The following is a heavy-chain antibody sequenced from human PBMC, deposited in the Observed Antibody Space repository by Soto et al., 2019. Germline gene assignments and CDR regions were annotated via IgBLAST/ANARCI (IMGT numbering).Heavy chain of an antibody. CDR1: GYGFSNYW. D-gene: IGHD2-8*01. V-gene: IGHV5-51*01. CDR3: TRHLYTNATGNTFVDF. CDR2: IFPRDSDT. J-gene: IGHJ4*02. Sequence: ESLKISCEGSGYGFSNYWIGWVRQKSGKGLEWMGIIFPRDSDTKYNPSLQGQVSISADDSVATAYLHLSSLKPSDSAIYYCTRHLYTNATGNTFVDFWGQGTPVTVSS.